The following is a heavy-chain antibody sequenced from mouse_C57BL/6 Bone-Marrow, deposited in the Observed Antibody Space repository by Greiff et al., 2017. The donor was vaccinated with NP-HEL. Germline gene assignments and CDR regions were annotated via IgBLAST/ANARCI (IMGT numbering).Heavy chain of an antibody. CDR2: ISSGGSYT. J-gene: IGHJ2*01. V-gene: IGHV5-6*02. CDR3: ARDYYGSSYGY. D-gene: IGHD1-1*01. CDR1: GFTFSSYG. Sequence: EVKLVESGGDLVKPGGSLKLSCAASGFTFSSYGMSWVRQTPDKRLEWVATISSGGSYTNYPDSVKGRFTISRDNAKNTLYLQMSSLKSEDTAMYYCARDYYGSSYGYWGQGTTLAVSS.